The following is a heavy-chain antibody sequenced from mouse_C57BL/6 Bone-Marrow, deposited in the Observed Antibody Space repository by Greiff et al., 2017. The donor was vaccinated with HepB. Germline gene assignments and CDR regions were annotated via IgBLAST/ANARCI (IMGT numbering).Heavy chain of an antibody. CDR3: ARQLLRYRYFDV. CDR1: GFTFSDYG. Sequence: DVKLVESGGGLVKPGGSLKLSCAASGFTFSDYGMHWVRHAPEKGLEWVAYISSGSSTIYYADTVKGRFTISRDNAKNTLFLQMTSLRSEDMAMYYCARQLLRYRYFDVWGTGTTVTVSS. CDR2: ISSGSSTI. V-gene: IGHV5-17*01. J-gene: IGHJ1*03. D-gene: IGHD1-1*01.